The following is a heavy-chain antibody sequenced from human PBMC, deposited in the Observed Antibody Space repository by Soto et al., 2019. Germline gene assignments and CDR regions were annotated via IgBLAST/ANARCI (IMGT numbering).Heavy chain of an antibody. J-gene: IGHJ4*02. CDR2: IIPILGIA. V-gene: IGHV1-69*08. CDR1: GGTFSSYT. CDR3: ARDPGGSSSSWSAPFDY. D-gene: IGHD6-13*01. Sequence: QVQLVQSGAEVKKPGSSVKVSCKASGGTFSSYTISWVLQAPGQGLEWMGRIIPILGIANYAQKFQGRVTITADKSTSTAYMELSSLRSEDTAVYYCARDPGGSSSSWSAPFDYWGQGTLVTVSS.